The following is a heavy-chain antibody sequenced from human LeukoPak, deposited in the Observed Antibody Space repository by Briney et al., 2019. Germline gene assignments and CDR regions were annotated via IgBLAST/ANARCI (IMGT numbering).Heavy chain of an antibody. V-gene: IGHV4-31*03. D-gene: IGHD3-22*01. CDR3: AKNRLNSGYYPSFDY. Sequence: SQTLSLTCTVSGGSISSGGYYWSWIRQHPGTGLEWIGYIYYSGSTYYNPSLKSRVTISVDTSKNQFSLKLSSVTAADTAVYYCAKNRLNSGYYPSFDYWGQGTLVTVSS. CDR2: IYYSGST. J-gene: IGHJ4*02. CDR1: GGSISSGGYY.